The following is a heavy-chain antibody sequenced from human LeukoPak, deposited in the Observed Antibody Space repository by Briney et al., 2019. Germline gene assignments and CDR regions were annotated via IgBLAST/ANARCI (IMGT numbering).Heavy chain of an antibody. CDR1: GYTFTSYD. D-gene: IGHD3-22*01. J-gene: IGHJ3*02. V-gene: IGHV1-8*01. Sequence: ASVKVSCKASGYTFTSYDINWVRRATGQGLEWMGWMNPNSGNTGYAQKFQGRVTMTRNTSISTAYMELSSLRSEDTAVYYCARPNYYDSSGYYSVGTWVAFDIWGQGTMVTVSS. CDR3: ARPNYYDSSGYYSVGTWVAFDI. CDR2: MNPNSGNT.